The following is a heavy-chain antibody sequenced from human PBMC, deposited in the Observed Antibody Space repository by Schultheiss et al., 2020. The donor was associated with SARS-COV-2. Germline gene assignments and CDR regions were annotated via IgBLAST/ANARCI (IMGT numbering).Heavy chain of an antibody. V-gene: IGHV1-2*02. D-gene: IGHD1-1*01. CDR2: INPNNGDT. CDR1: GYTFTDYW. Sequence: ASVKVSCKASGYTFTDYWLHWVRQAPGQGPEWMGWINPNNGDTNCVQKFQDRVTMTRDTSIITVYMELTSLKSDDTAVYYCARGPSTGKYDYWGQGTLVTVSS. J-gene: IGHJ4*02. CDR3: ARGPSTGKYDY.